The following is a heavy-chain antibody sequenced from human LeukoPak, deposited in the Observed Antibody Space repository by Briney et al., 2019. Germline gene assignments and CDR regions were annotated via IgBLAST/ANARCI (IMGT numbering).Heavy chain of an antibody. J-gene: IGHJ5*02. CDR1: GFTFSNYW. CDR3: ARGYIRSWCT. V-gene: IGHV5-51*01. Sequence: GESLQIYFKAPGFTFSNYWIGWVRQMPGKGLEWVGIISPGDSDTRNSPPFQGQVTISADKSNSTAYLQWSSLKASDTAMYYCARGYIRSWCTWGQGTLVTVSS. CDR2: ISPGDSDT. D-gene: IGHD6-13*01.